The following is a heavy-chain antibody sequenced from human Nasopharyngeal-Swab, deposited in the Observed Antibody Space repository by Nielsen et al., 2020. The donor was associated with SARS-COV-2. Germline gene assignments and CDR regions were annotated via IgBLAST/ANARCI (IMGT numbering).Heavy chain of an antibody. CDR2: ISGSGGST. D-gene: IGHD2-2*01. J-gene: IGHJ4*02. CDR1: GFTFSSYA. V-gene: IGHV3-23*01. Sequence: GGSLRLSCAASGFTFSSYAMSWVRQAPGKGLEWVSAISGSGGSTYYADSVKGRFTISRDNSKDTLYLQMNSLRAEDTAVYYCAKRPYCGSNSCYYYFDYWGQGTLVTVSS. CDR3: AKRPYCGSNSCYYYFDY.